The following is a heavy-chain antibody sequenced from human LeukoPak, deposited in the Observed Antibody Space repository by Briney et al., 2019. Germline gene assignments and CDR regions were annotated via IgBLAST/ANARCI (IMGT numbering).Heavy chain of an antibody. CDR1: GYTFTSYD. Sequence: ASVKVSCKASGYTFTSYDINWVRQATGQGLEWMGWMNPNSGNTGYAQKFQGRVTMTRDTSISTAYMELSSLRSEDTAVYYCARSSTMIVVDYYFDYWGQGTLVTVSS. D-gene: IGHD3-22*01. V-gene: IGHV1-8*01. CDR3: ARSSTMIVVDYYFDY. CDR2: MNPNSGNT. J-gene: IGHJ4*02.